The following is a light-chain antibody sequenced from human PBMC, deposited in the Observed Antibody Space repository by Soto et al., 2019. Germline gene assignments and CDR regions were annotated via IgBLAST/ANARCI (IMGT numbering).Light chain of an antibody. J-gene: IGKJ2*01. V-gene: IGKV3-20*01. CDR1: QSVSSRY. Sequence: EVVLTQSPGTLSLSPGDRATLSCRASQSVSSRYLAWHQQKPGQAPRLLIYGASSRAAGIPDRFSGSGSGTDFTLTISRLEPEDFAVYYCQQYGSSPPYTFGQGTKVDIK. CDR3: QQYGSSPPYT. CDR2: GAS.